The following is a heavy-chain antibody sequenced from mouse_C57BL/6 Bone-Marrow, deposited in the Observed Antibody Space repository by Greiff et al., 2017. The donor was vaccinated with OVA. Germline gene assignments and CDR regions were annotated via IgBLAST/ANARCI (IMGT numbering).Heavy chain of an antibody. CDR3: ARHERGSYFDY. J-gene: IGHJ2*01. CDR2: ISNLAYSI. D-gene: IGHD3-1*01. V-gene: IGHV5-15*01. CDR1: GFTFSDYG. Sequence: EVQLVESGGGLVQPGGSLKLSCAASGFTFSDYGMAWFRQAPRKGPEWVAFISNLAYSIYYADTVTGRFTISRENAKNTLYLEMSRMRSEDTAMYYCARHERGSYFDYWGQGTTLTVSA.